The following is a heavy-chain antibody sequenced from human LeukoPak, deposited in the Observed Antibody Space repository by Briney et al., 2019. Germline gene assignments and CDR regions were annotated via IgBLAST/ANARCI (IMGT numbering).Heavy chain of an antibody. CDR3: AREGGYGDYSDAFDI. D-gene: IGHD4-17*01. V-gene: IGHV4-59*01. Sequence: SETLSLTCTVSGCSISSYYWSWIRQPPGKGLEWIGYIYYSGSTNYNPSLKSRVTISVDTSKDQFSLKLRSVTAADTAVYYCAREGGYGDYSDAFDIWGQGTMVTVSS. CDR1: GCSISSYY. CDR2: IYYSGST. J-gene: IGHJ3*02.